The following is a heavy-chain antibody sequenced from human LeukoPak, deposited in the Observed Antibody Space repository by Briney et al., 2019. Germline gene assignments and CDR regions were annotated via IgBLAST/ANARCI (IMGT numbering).Heavy chain of an antibody. CDR2: ISGSGGST. CDR3: ARVNDSSGYYPDY. J-gene: IGHJ4*02. V-gene: IGHV3-23*01. D-gene: IGHD3-22*01. Sequence: GGSLRLSCAASGFTFSSYAMSWVRQAPGKGLEWVSAISGSGGSTYYADSVKGRFTISRDNSKNTLYLQMNSLRAEDTAVYYCARVNDSSGYYPDYWGQGTLVTVSS. CDR1: GFTFSSYA.